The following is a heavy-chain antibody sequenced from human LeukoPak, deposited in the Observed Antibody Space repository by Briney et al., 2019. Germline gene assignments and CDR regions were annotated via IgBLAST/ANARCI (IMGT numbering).Heavy chain of an antibody. J-gene: IGHJ3*02. CDR1: RGSMSSGTYY. V-gene: IGHV4-39*07. CDR3: ARAAQDGGWFYDAFDI. Sequence: SETLSLTCTVSRGSMSSGTYYWGWIRQPPGRGLEWIASIRYLGSTFYNPSLQSRVTISVDTPKNQFSLKLSSVTAADTAVYYCARAAQDGGWFYDAFDIWGQGTMVTVSS. D-gene: IGHD6-19*01. CDR2: IRYLGST.